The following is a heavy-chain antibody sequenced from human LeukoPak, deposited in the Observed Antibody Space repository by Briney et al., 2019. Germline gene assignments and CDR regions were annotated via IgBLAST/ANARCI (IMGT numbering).Heavy chain of an antibody. CDR1: GYIFTNYW. CDR2: IYPANSDT. CDR3: ARPACSSTSCYLYFRY. V-gene: IGHV5-51*01. J-gene: IGHJ1*01. Sequence: GESLKISCKASGYIFTNYWIGWVRQMPGKGLEWMVIIYPANSDTRYSPSFQGQVTISADKSISTAYLQWSSLKASDTAMYYCARPACSSTSCYLYFRYWGQGTLVTVSS. D-gene: IGHD2-2*01.